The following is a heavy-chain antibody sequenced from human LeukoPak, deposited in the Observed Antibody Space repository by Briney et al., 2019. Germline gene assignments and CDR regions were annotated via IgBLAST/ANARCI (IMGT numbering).Heavy chain of an antibody. CDR3: ARAPHYGDYDRPFDY. V-gene: IGHV4-59*01. Sequence: SETLSLTCAVSGGSISSYYWSWIRQPPGKGLEWIGYIYYSGSTNYNPSLKSRVTISVDTSKNQFSLKLSSVTAADTAVYYCARAPHYGDYDRPFDYWGQGTLVTVSS. J-gene: IGHJ4*02. CDR2: IYYSGST. D-gene: IGHD4-17*01. CDR1: GGSISSYY.